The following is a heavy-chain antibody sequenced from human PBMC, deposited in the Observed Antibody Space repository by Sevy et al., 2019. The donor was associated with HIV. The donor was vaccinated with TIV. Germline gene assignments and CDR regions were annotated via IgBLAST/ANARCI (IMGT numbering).Heavy chain of an antibody. J-gene: IGHJ5*02. D-gene: IGHD2-15*01. V-gene: IGHV1-24*01. Sequence: ASVKVSCKVFGYSLSKLSMHWVRQAPGKGLEWMGSLDPGNGEITYAQTLQGRVTMTEDTSTDTAYMELSGLTSEDTATYYCATVGLGYYSGSSYYQWDWFDPWGQGTLVTVSS. CDR3: ATVGLGYYSGSSYYQWDWFDP. CDR1: GYSLSKLS. CDR2: LDPGNGEI.